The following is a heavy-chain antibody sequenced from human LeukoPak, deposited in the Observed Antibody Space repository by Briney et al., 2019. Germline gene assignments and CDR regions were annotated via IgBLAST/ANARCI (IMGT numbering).Heavy chain of an antibody. CDR2: INPSGGST. CDR1: GYTFTSYY. D-gene: IGHD3-16*01. CDR3: AREVEGEWKRNEAFDY. V-gene: IGHV1-46*01. Sequence: GASVKVSCKAPGYTFTSYYMHWVRHAPGQGLEWMGIINPSGGSTSYGQKFQGRVTMTRDTSTSTVYMELSSLRSEDTAVYYCAREVEGEWKRNEAFDYWGQGTLVTVSS. J-gene: IGHJ4*02.